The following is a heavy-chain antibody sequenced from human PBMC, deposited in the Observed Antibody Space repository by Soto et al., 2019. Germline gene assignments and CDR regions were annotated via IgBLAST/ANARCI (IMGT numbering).Heavy chain of an antibody. V-gene: IGHV3-11*01. J-gene: IGHJ4*02. CDR3: ATDPYYYASGY. D-gene: IGHD3-10*01. CDR1: GFTFSDHY. Sequence: QVQLVESGGGLVKPGGSLRLSCAASGFTFSDHYMTWIRQAPGKGLEWVSKISGGGTSIYYADSVKGRFTVSRDNAKNSVYLQMDSLRAEDTAVYYCATDPYYYASGYWGQGTLLTVSP. CDR2: ISGGGTSI.